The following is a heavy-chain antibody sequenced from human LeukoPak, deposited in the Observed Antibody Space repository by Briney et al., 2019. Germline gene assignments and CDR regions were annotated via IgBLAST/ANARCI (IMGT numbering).Heavy chain of an antibody. Sequence: GGSLRLSCAASGFTFSSYAMSWVRQAPGKGLEWASAISGSGGSTYYADSVKGRFTISRDNAKNSLYLQMNSLRAEDTAVYYCARDQSGGYSYGYAGYWGQGTLVTVSS. CDR1: GFTFSSYA. CDR2: ISGSGGST. CDR3: ARDQSGGYSYGYAGY. J-gene: IGHJ4*02. V-gene: IGHV3-23*01. D-gene: IGHD5-18*01.